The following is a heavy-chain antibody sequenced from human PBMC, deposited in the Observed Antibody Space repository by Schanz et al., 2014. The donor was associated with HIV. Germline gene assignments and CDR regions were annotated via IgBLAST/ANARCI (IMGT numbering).Heavy chain of an antibody. CDR2: MNNDVSSR. V-gene: IGHV3-74*01. Sequence: EVQLVESGGGFVQPEGSLTLSCAASGFSFSDYWMHWVRQVPGKGLLWVSRMNNDVSSRLYADSVKGRFTISRDNAKNTLYLQMNSLRDEDTAVYYCARRSSDGGYYDNWGQGTLVTVSS. CDR1: GFSFSDYW. J-gene: IGHJ4*02. D-gene: IGHD2-15*01. CDR3: ARRSSDGGYYDN.